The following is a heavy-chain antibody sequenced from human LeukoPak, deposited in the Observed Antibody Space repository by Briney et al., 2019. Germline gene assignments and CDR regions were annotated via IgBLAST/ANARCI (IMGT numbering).Heavy chain of an antibody. J-gene: IGHJ4*02. D-gene: IGHD4-23*01. CDR2: IYYSGST. V-gene: IGHV4-59*01. Sequence: SETLSLTCTVSGGSISSYYWSWIRQPPGKGLEWIGYIYYSGSTNYNPSLKSRVTISVDTSKYQFSLKLSCVTAADTAVYYCAGETGDNSVDYWGQGTLVTVSS. CDR1: GGSISSYY. CDR3: AGETGDNSVDY.